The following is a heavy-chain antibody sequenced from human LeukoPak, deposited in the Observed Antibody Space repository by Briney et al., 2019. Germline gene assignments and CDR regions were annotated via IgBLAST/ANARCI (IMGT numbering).Heavy chain of an antibody. CDR3: ATVVIPGGSYWRIHFDY. Sequence: ASVKVSCKVSGYTLTELSMHWVRQAPGKGLEWMGGFDPEDGETIYAQKFQGRVTMTEDTSTDTAYMELSSLRSGDTAVYYCATVVIPGGSYWRIHFDYWGQGTLVTVSS. CDR2: FDPEDGET. CDR1: GYTLTELS. V-gene: IGHV1-24*01. J-gene: IGHJ4*02. D-gene: IGHD1-26*01.